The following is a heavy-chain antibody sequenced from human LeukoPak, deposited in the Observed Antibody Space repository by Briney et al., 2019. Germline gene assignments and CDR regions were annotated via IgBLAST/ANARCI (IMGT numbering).Heavy chain of an antibody. V-gene: IGHV3-23*01. CDR1: GFTFSSYA. CDR2: ISGSGGST. D-gene: IGHD3-10*01. J-gene: IGHJ6*02. Sequence: GGSLRLSCAASGFTFSSYAMSWVRQAPGKGLEWVSAISGSGGSTYYADSVKGRFTISRDNSKNTLYLQMNSLRAEDTAVYYCARKPEGGTMVRGVISYYGMDVWGQGTAVTASS. CDR3: ARKPEGGTMVRGVISYYGMDV.